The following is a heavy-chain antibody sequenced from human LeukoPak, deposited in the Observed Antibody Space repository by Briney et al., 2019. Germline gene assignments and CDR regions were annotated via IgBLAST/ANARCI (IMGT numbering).Heavy chain of an antibody. V-gene: IGHV3-30*04. CDR3: AKDRGDYYYYYYMDV. J-gene: IGHJ6*03. D-gene: IGHD3-10*01. Sequence: GGSLRLSCAASGFTFSSYAMHWVRQAPGKGLEWVAVISYDGSNKYYAGSVKGRFTISRDNSKNTLYLQMNSLRAEDTAVYYCAKDRGDYYYYYYMDVWGKGTTVTISS. CDR1: GFTFSSYA. CDR2: ISYDGSNK.